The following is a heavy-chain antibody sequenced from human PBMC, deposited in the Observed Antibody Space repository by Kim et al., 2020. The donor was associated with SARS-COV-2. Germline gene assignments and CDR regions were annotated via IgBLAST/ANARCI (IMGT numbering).Heavy chain of an antibody. CDR1: GFTFSDYS. Sequence: GGSLRLSCAASGFTFSDYSMHWVRQPPGKGLEWLALITYDEVGKFYADSVRGRFTISRDNSRNTLYLQVNSLRPDDTAVYYCARDGARHGPPPNWSVNWFDTWGQGTLVTVSS. D-gene: IGHD2-8*01. CDR2: ITYDEVGK. CDR3: ARDGARHGPPPNWSVNWFDT. V-gene: IGHV3-30*04. J-gene: IGHJ5*02.